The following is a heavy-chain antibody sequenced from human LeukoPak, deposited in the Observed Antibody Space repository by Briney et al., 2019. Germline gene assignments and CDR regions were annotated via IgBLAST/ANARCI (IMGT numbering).Heavy chain of an antibody. Sequence: GGSLRLSCAASGFTFSSYWMRWVRQAPGKGLVWVSRINSDGSSTSYADSVKGLFTISRDNANNTLYLQMNSLRADDTAVYYCALCSLRYSSGWYVFDYWGQGTLVTVSS. J-gene: IGHJ4*02. CDR3: ALCSLRYSSGWYVFDY. CDR1: GFTFSSYW. CDR2: INSDGSST. V-gene: IGHV3-74*01. D-gene: IGHD6-19*01.